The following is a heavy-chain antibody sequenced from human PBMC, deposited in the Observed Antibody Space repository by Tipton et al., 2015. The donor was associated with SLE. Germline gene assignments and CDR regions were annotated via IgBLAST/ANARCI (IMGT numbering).Heavy chain of an antibody. J-gene: IGHJ4*02. CDR3: ARGGGVDSSSVY. CDR1: GGSFSGYY. Sequence: TLSLTCAVYGGSFSGYYWSWIRQPPGKGLEWIGEINHSGSTNYNPSLKSRVTISVDTSKNQFSLKLSSVTAADTAVYYRARGGGVDSSSVYWGQGTLVTVSS. V-gene: IGHV4-34*01. D-gene: IGHD6-6*01. CDR2: INHSGST.